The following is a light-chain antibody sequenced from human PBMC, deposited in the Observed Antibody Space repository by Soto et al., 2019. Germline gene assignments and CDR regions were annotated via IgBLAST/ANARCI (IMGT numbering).Light chain of an antibody. V-gene: IGKV1-33*01. CDR2: KVS. Sequence: DIQMTQSPSSLSASVGDRVTITCQASQDISNYLNWYQQKPGKAPKLLIYKVSSLERGVPSRFSGTGSETEFTLTIGSLQPEDFATYYCQQHHALWTFGQGTMVDI. CDR3: QQHHALWT. CDR1: QDISNY. J-gene: IGKJ1*01.